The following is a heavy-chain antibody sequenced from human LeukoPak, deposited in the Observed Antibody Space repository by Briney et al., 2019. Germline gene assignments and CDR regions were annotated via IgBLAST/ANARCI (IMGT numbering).Heavy chain of an antibody. CDR2: IYYSGST. CDR3: ANSRGLLPWFDP. CDR1: GGSISSYY. V-gene: IGHV4-59*01. D-gene: IGHD2-15*01. Sequence: SETLSLTCTVSGGSISSYYWSWIRQPPGEGLEWIGYIYYSGSTNYNPSLKSRVTISVDTSKNQFSPKLSSVTAADTAVYYCANSRGLLPWFDPWGQGTLVTVSS. J-gene: IGHJ5*02.